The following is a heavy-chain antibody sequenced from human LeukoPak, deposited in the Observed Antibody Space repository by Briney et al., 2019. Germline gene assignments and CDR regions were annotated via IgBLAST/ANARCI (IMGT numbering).Heavy chain of an antibody. J-gene: IGHJ4*02. CDR3: AGYSPYYYDSSGYYGFDY. D-gene: IGHD3-22*01. CDR2: INHSGST. V-gene: IGHV4-34*01. Sequence: SETLSLTCAVYGGSFSGYYWSWIRQPPGKGLEWIGEINHSGSTNYNPSLKSRVTISVDTSKNQFSLKLSSVTAADTAVYYCAGYSPYYYDSSGYYGFDYWGQGTLVTVSS. CDR1: GGSFSGYY.